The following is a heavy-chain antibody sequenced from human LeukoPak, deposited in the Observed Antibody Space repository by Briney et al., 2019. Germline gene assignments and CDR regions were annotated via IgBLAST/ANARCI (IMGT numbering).Heavy chain of an antibody. CDR1: GGSIISSGYY. Sequence: PSETLSLTCTVSGGSIISSGYYRSWIRQPPGKGLEWIGSIYYNGNTYYNPSLKSRVTISVDTSKNQFSLKLTSVTAADKAVYYCARPRSGQYYFDYWGQGTLVTVSS. J-gene: IGHJ4*02. CDR2: IYYNGNT. CDR3: ARPRSGQYYFDY. D-gene: IGHD2-15*01. V-gene: IGHV4-39*01.